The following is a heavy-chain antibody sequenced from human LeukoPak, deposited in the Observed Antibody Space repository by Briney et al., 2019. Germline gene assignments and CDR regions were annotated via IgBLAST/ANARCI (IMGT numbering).Heavy chain of an antibody. V-gene: IGHV3-23*01. Sequence: PGGSLRLSCGASGFTFSNYAMSWVRQAPGKGLEWVSSISRSGSGTYYADSVKGRFTISRDNSKKTLDLHMHNLTAEDTAVYYCAKDSALWGQGTLVTVSS. CDR1: GFTFSNYA. CDR2: ISRSGSGT. J-gene: IGHJ4*02. D-gene: IGHD3-10*01. CDR3: AKDSAL.